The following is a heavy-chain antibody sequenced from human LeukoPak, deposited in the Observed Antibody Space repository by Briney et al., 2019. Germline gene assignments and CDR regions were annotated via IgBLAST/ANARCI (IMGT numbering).Heavy chain of an antibody. CDR3: ARDLVEMATTD. D-gene: IGHD5-24*01. CDR1: GGSFSGYY. J-gene: IGHJ4*02. CDR2: INHSGST. Sequence: PSETLSLTCAVYGGSFSGYYWSWIRQPPGKGLEWIGEINHSGSTYYNPSLKSRVTISVDRSKNQFSLKLSSVTAADTAVCYCARDLVEMATTDWGQGTLVTVSS. V-gene: IGHV4-34*01.